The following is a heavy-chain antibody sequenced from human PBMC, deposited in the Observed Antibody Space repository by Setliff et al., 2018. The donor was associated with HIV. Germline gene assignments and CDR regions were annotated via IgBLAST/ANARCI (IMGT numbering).Heavy chain of an antibody. Sequence: PSETLSLTCTVSGGSISDHYWSWIRQPPGKGLEWIGTIYHSGRTTYSPSLKSRLTISVDTSNNQFSLKLSSVTAADTAVYYCARRSGYAEDYWGQGTLVTVSS. CDR1: GGSISDHY. CDR2: IYHSGRT. D-gene: IGHD5-12*01. V-gene: IGHV4-59*11. J-gene: IGHJ4*02. CDR3: ARRSGYAEDY.